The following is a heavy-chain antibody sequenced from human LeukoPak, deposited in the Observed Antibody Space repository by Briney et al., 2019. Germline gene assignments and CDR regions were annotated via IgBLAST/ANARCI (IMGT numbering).Heavy chain of an antibody. Sequence: ASVKVSCKASGYTFTGYCMHWVRQAPGQRLEWMGWINPNGADTNYAQKFQGRVTMTRNTSISTAYMELSSLRSEDTAVYHCAKSAATPYGSGSYHFDYWGQGTLVTVSS. CDR2: INPNGADT. J-gene: IGHJ4*02. V-gene: IGHV1-2*02. CDR3: AKSAATPYGSGSYHFDY. CDR1: GYTFTGYC. D-gene: IGHD3-10*01.